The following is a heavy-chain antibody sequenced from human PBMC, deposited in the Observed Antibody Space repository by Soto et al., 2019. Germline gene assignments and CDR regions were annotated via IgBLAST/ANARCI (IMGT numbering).Heavy chain of an antibody. CDR1: GFTFSDYT. CDR2: ISTTSSDI. Sequence: EEQLVESGGGLIKPGGSLRLSCVVSGFTFSDYTLNWVRQAPGRGLEWVSSISTTSSDIYYADSVKGRFTISRDNAKNSLYLQRDSLTAADTSVYYCTRDASTAHTPLYFYYYMDVWGKWTTVTVSS. D-gene: IGHD2-15*01. J-gene: IGHJ6*03. V-gene: IGHV3-21*01. CDR3: TRDASTAHTPLYFYYYMDV.